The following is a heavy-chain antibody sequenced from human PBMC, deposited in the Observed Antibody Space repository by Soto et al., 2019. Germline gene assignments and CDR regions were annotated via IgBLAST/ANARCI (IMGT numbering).Heavy chain of an antibody. J-gene: IGHJ6*02. V-gene: IGHV5-51*01. CDR1: GYSFTSYW. CDR3: ASPASGDTNYYYGMDV. Sequence: EVQLVQSGAEVKKPGESLKISCKGSGYSFTSYWIGWVRQMPGKGLEWMGIIYPGDSDTRYSPSFQGQVTISADKSISTASLQWSSPKSSDTAMYYCASPASGDTNYYYGMDVWGQGTTVTVSS. CDR2: IYPGDSDT. D-gene: IGHD5-18*01.